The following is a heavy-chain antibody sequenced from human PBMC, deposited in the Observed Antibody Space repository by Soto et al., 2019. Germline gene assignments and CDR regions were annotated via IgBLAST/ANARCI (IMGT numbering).Heavy chain of an antibody. V-gene: IGHV4-39*01. Sequence: ASETLSLTCTVSGGSISSSSYYWGWIRQPPGKGLEWIGSIYYSGSTYYNPSLKSRVTISVDTSKNQFSLKLSSVTAADTAVYYCARHAYYDILTGYSPPDAYDIWGQGTMVTVSS. J-gene: IGHJ3*02. CDR3: ARHAYYDILTGYSPPDAYDI. CDR2: IYYSGST. CDR1: GGSISSSSYY. D-gene: IGHD3-9*01.